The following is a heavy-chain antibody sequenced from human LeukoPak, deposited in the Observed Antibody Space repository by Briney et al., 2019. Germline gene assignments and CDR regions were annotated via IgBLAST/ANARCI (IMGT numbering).Heavy chain of an antibody. CDR2: VSYDGSNK. D-gene: IGHD3-16*01. Sequence: GGSLRLSCAASGFTFSSYAMHWVRQAPGKGLEWVAVVSYDGSNKYYADSVKGRFTISRDNSKNTLYLQMNSRRAEDTAVYYCARDLITRFDYWGQGTLVTVSS. J-gene: IGHJ4*02. CDR1: GFTFSSYA. V-gene: IGHV3-30*04. CDR3: ARDLITRFDY.